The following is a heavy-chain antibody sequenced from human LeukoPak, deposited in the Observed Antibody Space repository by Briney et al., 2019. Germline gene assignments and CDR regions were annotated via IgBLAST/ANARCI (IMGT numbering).Heavy chain of an antibody. CDR2: INHSGST. V-gene: IGHV4-34*01. J-gene: IGHJ3*02. CDR1: GGSFSGYY. D-gene: IGHD3-3*01. CDR3: ARGDYYFWSGSTPNAFDI. Sequence: SETLSLTCAVYGGSFSGYYWSWIRQPPGKGLEWIGEINHSGSTNYNPSLKSRVTISVDTSKNQFSLKLSSVTAADTAVYYCARGDYYFWSGSTPNAFDIWGQGTMVTVSS.